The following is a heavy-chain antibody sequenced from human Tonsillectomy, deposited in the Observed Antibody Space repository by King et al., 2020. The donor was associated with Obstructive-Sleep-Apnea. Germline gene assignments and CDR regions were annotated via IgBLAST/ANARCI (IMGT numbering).Heavy chain of an antibody. V-gene: IGHV3-30*18. CDR2: ISSDGSSR. D-gene: IGHD3-22*01. CDR1: GFTFSSYG. CDR3: AKGDFITRIPGVDY. J-gene: IGHJ4*02. Sequence: VQLVESGGGVVQPGRSLRLSCAASGFTFSSYGMDWVRQAPGKGLEWVAIISSDGSSRYYADSVKGRFTISRDNSKNTLYLQMNSLRAEDTAVYYCAKGDFITRIPGVDYWGQGTLVTVSS.